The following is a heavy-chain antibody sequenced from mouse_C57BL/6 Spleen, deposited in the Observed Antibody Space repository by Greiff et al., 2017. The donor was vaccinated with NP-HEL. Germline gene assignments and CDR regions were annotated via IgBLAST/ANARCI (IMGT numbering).Heavy chain of an antibody. Sequence: VQLQQSGPGLVAPSQSLSITCTVSGFSLTSYAISWVRQPPGKGLEWLGVIWPGGGTNYNSALKSGLSISKDNSKSQVFLQMNSLQTDDTAMYYCARNSGTTYYAMDYWGQGTSVTVSS. CDR2: IWPGGGT. CDR1: GFSLTSYA. J-gene: IGHJ4*01. CDR3: ARNSGTTYYAMDY. V-gene: IGHV2-9-1*01. D-gene: IGHD2-12*01.